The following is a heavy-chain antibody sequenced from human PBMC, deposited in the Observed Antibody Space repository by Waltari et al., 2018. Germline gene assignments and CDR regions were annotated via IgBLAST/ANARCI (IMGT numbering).Heavy chain of an antibody. CDR2: ISAYNGNT. V-gene: IGHV1-18*01. CDR1: GYTFTSYG. Sequence: QVQLVQSGAEVKKPGASVKVSCKASGYTFTSYGISWVRPAPGQGLEWMGWISAYNGNTNYAQKLQGRVTMTTDTSTSTAYMELRSLRSDDTAVYYCARYRLGYCSGGSCWGDYDYWGQGTLVTVSS. CDR3: ARYRLGYCSGGSCWGDYDY. J-gene: IGHJ4*02. D-gene: IGHD2-15*01.